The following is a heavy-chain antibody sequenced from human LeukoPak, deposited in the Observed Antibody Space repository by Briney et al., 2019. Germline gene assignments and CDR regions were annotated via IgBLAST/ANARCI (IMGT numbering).Heavy chain of an antibody. D-gene: IGHD3-16*01. CDR2: IYPGDSDI. J-gene: IGHJ3*02. CDR1: GYSFTSYW. CDR3: ARGINLARSFDM. Sequence: GESLKISCKGSGYSFTSYWIGWVRQMPGKGLEWMAIIYPGDSDIRNSPSFQGHVTISADKSISTAYLQWSSLKASDTAMYYCARGINLARSFDMWGQGTMVTVSS. V-gene: IGHV5-51*06.